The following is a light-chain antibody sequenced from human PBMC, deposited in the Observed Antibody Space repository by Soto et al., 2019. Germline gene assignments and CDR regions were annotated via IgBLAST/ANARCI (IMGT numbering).Light chain of an antibody. CDR3: QQYDNLPLT. J-gene: IGKJ4*01. V-gene: IGKV3-20*01. Sequence: EIVLTQSPGTLSLSPGKRATLSCRASQSVSSSYLAWYQQKPGQAPRLLIHGVSSRATGIPDRFSGSGSGTDFTLTISRLEPEDFATYYCQQYDNLPLTFGGGTKVEIK. CDR1: QSVSSSY. CDR2: GVS.